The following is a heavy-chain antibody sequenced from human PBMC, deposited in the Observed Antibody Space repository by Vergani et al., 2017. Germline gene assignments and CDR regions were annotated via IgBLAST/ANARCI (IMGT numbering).Heavy chain of an antibody. V-gene: IGHV3-30*18. CDR3: AKTLVDTAPDYYYYYMDV. J-gene: IGHJ6*03. D-gene: IGHD5-18*01. CDR2: ISYDGSNK. Sequence: QVQLVESGGGVVQPGRSLRLSCAASGFTFSSYGMHWVRQAPGKGLVWVAVISYDGSNKYYADSVKGRFTISRDNSKNTLYLQMNSLRAEDTAVYYCAKTLVDTAPDYYYYYMDVWGKGTTVTVSS. CDR1: GFTFSSYG.